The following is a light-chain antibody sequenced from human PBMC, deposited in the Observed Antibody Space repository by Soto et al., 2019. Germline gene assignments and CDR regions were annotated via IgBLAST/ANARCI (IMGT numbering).Light chain of an antibody. Sequence: QSALPQPPSASGSPGQSVTISCTGTSSDIGAYNYVSWYQQHPGKAPKLMIHEVSKRPSGVPDRFSGSKSGNTASLTVSGLQAEDEADYYCSSYAGSNDRWVFVGGTKLTVL. CDR2: EVS. CDR1: SSDIGAYNY. V-gene: IGLV2-8*01. CDR3: SSYAGSNDRWV. J-gene: IGLJ3*02.